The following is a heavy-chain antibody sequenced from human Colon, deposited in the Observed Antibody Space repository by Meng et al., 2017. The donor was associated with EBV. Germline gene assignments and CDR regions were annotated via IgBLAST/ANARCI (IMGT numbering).Heavy chain of an antibody. Sequence: QGPSPDQRQHSHTLPLTFTFPWYSISSTDYFWSWVRQPPGKGLEWTGYIYYSGSRYYNPSLKSRVTISVGTSKNQFSLKLSSVTAADTAVYYCARVTGKIYYDGSGYPEAFDYWGQGTLVTVSS. CDR3: ARVTGKIYYDGSGYPEAFDY. D-gene: IGHD3-22*01. CDR2: IYYSGSR. J-gene: IGHJ4*02. V-gene: IGHV4-30-4*01. CDR1: WYSISSTDYF.